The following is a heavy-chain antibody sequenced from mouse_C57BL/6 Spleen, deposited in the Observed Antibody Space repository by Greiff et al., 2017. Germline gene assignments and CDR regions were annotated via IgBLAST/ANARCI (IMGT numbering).Heavy chain of an antibody. Sequence: VQLKESRAELVKPGASVKLSCTASGFKIKDYYMHWVKQRTEQSLEWIGRIDPEDGDTKYAPKFQGKATITADTSSNTAYLQLSSLTSEDTAVYYCARGDYYGSSDFYFDYWGKGTTLTVAT. CDR2: IDPEDGDT. D-gene: IGHD1-1*01. CDR3: ARGDYYGSSDFYFDY. J-gene: IGHJ2*01. CDR1: GFKIKDYY. V-gene: IGHV14-2*01.